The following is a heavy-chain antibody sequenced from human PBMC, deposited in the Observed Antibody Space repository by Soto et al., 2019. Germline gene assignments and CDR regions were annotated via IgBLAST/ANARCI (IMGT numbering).Heavy chain of an antibody. V-gene: IGHV3-23*01. J-gene: IGHJ4*02. Sequence: EVQLSESGGGLVQPGGSLRLSCAASGFTFSSYAMSWVRQAPGKGLEWVSAISGSGGSTYYADSVKGRFTISRDNSKNTLYLQMNSLRAEDTAVYYCSKDLSPVRISIFGVVSSPIDYWGQGTLVTVSS. D-gene: IGHD3-3*01. CDR3: SKDLSPVRISIFGVVSSPIDY. CDR2: ISGSGGST. CDR1: GFTFSSYA.